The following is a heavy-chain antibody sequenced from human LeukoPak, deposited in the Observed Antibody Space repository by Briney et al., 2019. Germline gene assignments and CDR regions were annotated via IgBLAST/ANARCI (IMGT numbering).Heavy chain of an antibody. J-gene: IGHJ4*02. D-gene: IGHD6-13*01. CDR2: IIPIFGTA. CDR1: GGTFSSYA. V-gene: IGHV1-69*05. CDR3: ARARWQQRYFDY. Sequence: ASVNVSCKASGGTFSSYAISWVRQAPGQGLEWMGGIIPIFGTANYAQKFQGRVTITTDESTSTAYMELSSLRSEDTAVYYCARARWQQRYFDYWGQGTLVTVSS.